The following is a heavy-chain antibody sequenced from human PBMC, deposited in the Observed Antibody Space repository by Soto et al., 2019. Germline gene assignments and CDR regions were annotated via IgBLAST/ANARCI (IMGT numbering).Heavy chain of an antibody. V-gene: IGHV3-23*01. D-gene: IGHD3-10*01. CDR3: AQNGYGSGSYDDYFDY. CDR1: GFTFSSYA. Sequence: GGSLRLSCAASGFTFSSYAMSWVRQAPGKGLEWVSAISGSGGSTYYADSEKGRFTISRDNSKNTLYLQMNSLRAEDTAVYYCAQNGYGSGSYDDYFDYWGQGTLVTVSS. CDR2: ISGSGGST. J-gene: IGHJ4*02.